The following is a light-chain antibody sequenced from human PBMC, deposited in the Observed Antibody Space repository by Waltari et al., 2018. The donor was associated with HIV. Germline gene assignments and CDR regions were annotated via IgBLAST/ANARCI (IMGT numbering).Light chain of an antibody. Sequence: DIVMTQSPLSLPVTTGEPASISCRSSQSLLHSNGYNYLDWFLQKPGQSPQLLIHLGTSRASGVPDRFSGSGSGTDFTLKISRVEAEDVGIYYCMQALQTPWTFGQGTKVDIK. CDR3: MQALQTPWT. CDR2: LGT. CDR1: QSLLHSNGYNY. J-gene: IGKJ1*01. V-gene: IGKV2-28*01.